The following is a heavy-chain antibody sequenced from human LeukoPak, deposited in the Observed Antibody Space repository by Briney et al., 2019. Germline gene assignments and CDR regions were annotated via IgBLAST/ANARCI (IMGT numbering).Heavy chain of an antibody. CDR1: GGSFSGYY. Sequence: SETLSLTCAVYGGSFSGYYWSWIRQPPGKGLEWIGEINHSGSTNYNPSLKSRVTISVDTSKNQFSLRLSSVTAADTAVYYCARALGDAFEIWGQGTMVTVSS. CDR2: INHSGST. J-gene: IGHJ3*02. V-gene: IGHV4-34*01. CDR3: ARALGDAFEI.